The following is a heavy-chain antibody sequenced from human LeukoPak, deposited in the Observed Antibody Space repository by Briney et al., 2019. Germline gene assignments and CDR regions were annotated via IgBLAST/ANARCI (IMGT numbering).Heavy chain of an antibody. J-gene: IGHJ4*02. Sequence: ASVKASCKASGYTFTSYYMHWVRQAPGQGLEWMGIINPSGGSTSYAQKFQGRVTMTRDMSTSTVYMELSSLRPEDTAVYYCARVGGARDFDYWGQGTLVTVSS. CDR1: GYTFTSYY. CDR2: INPSGGST. D-gene: IGHD3-16*01. CDR3: ARVGGARDFDY. V-gene: IGHV1-46*01.